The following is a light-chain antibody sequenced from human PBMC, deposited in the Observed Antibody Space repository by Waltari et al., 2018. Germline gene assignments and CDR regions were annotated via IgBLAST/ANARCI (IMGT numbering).Light chain of an antibody. V-gene: IGLV3-25*03. J-gene: IGLJ3*02. CDR2: RDT. CDR1: ILPKQF. CDR3: QSADGSGPSTWV. Sequence: SLDLTPPPSLSVSPGPTASIPRTGHILPKQFPSWSRQKPGQAPVLLIFRDTERPSWIPERFSGSTSGTIVTLTITGVQADDEADYYCQSADGSGPSTWVFGGGTKLTVL.